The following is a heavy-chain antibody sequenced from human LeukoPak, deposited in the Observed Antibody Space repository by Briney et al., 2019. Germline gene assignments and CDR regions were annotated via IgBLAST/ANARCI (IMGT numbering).Heavy chain of an antibody. Sequence: SETLSLTCAVYGGSFSGYYWSWIRQPPGKGLEWIGEINHSGSTNYNPSLKSRVTISVDTSKNQFSLKLSSVTAADTAAYYCASMSCSGGSCYPTDYWGQGTLVTVSS. V-gene: IGHV4-34*01. J-gene: IGHJ4*02. CDR3: ASMSCSGGSCYPTDY. CDR1: GGSFSGYY. D-gene: IGHD2-15*01. CDR2: INHSGST.